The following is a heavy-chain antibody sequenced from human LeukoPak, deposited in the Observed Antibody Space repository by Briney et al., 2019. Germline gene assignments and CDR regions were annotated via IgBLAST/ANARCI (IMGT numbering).Heavy chain of an antibody. CDR1: GITLSNYA. D-gene: IGHD3-22*01. Sequence: GGSLRLSCAVSGITLSNYAMSWVRQAPGKGLEWVAGISGSGGGTVYADSVKGRFTISRDNPENTLYLQMNSMRAEDTAVYFCAKRGVVIRVILVGFHKEAYYFDFWGQGALVTVSS. V-gene: IGHV3-23*01. CDR2: ISGSGGGT. J-gene: IGHJ4*02. CDR3: AKRGVVIRVILVGFHKEAYYFDF.